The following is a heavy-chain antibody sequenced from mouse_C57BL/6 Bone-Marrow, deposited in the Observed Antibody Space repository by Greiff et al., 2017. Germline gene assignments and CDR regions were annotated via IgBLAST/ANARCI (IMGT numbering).Heavy chain of an antibody. Sequence: QVQLQQSGAELARPGASVKLSCKASGYTFTSYGISWVKQRTGQGLEWIGELYPRSGNTYYNAKFKGKATLTADQSSSTAYMELRSLTSEDSAVYFCATGSSYRWYFDVWGTGTTVTVSS. J-gene: IGHJ1*03. V-gene: IGHV1-81*01. CDR2: LYPRSGNT. CDR1: GYTFTSYG. CDR3: ATGSSYRWYFDV. D-gene: IGHD1-1*01.